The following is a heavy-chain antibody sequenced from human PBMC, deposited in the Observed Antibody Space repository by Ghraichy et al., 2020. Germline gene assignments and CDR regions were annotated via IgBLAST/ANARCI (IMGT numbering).Heavy chain of an antibody. CDR3: ARAPPELGEGNWFDP. Sequence: ASVKVSCKASGYTFTSYAMHWVRQAPGQRLEWMGWINAGNGNTKYSQKFQGRVTITRDTSASTAYMELSSLRSEDTAVYYCARAPPELGEGNWFDPWGQGTLVTVSS. CDR1: GYTFTSYA. D-gene: IGHD7-27*01. V-gene: IGHV1-3*01. J-gene: IGHJ5*02. CDR2: INAGNGNT.